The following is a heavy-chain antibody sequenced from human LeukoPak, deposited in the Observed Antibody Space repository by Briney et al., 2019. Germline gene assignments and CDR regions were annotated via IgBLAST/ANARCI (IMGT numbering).Heavy chain of an antibody. CDR1: GGSISSGSYY. CDR2: IYTSGST. CDR3: ARGSYDAFDI. V-gene: IGHV4-61*02. Sequence: PSQTLSLTCTASGGSISSGSYYWSWIRQPAGKGLEWIGRIYTSGSTDYNPSLKSRVTISVDTSKNQFSLKLSSVTAADTAVYYCARGSYDAFDIWGQGTMVTVSS. J-gene: IGHJ3*02. D-gene: IGHD1-26*01.